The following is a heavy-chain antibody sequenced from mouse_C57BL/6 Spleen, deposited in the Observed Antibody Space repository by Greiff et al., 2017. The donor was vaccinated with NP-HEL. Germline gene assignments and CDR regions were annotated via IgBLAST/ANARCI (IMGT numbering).Heavy chain of an antibody. CDR2: ISSGGDYI. CDR3: TREGYYGTLDY. V-gene: IGHV5-9-1*02. Sequence: DVHLVESGEGLVKPGGSLKLSCAASGFTFSSYAMSWVRQTPEKRLEWVAYISSGGDYIYYADTVKGRFTISRDNARNTLYLQMSSLKSEDTAMYYCTREGYYGTLDYWGQGTTLTVSS. CDR1: GFTFSSYA. D-gene: IGHD1-1*01. J-gene: IGHJ2*01.